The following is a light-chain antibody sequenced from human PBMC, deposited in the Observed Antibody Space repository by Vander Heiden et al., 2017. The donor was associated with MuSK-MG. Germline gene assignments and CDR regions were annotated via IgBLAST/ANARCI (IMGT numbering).Light chain of an antibody. CDR3: QNDRSAPFT. CDR2: TAS. Sequence: DVQMTQSPSSLSASVGDRVTITCRASQGISNYLDWYQQKPGKVPKLLIYTASTLQSGVPSRFSGSGAGTDFTLTISSLQPEDVAIYYCQNDRSAPFTFGHGTKMDIK. J-gene: IGKJ3*01. CDR1: QGISNY. V-gene: IGKV1-27*01.